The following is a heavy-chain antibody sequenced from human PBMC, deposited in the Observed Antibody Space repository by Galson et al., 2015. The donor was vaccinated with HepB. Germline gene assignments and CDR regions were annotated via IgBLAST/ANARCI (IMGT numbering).Heavy chain of an antibody. CDR1: GFTFSSYG. D-gene: IGHD6-13*01. V-gene: IGHV3-30*18. J-gene: IGHJ1*01. CDR2: ISYDGSNK. CDR3: AKDRAGDSSSWYRWKYFQH. Sequence: SLRLSCAASGFTFSSYGMHWVRQAPGKGLEWVAVISYDGSNKYYADSVKGRFTISRDNSKNTLYLQMNSLRAEDTAVYYCAKDRAGDSSSWYRWKYFQHWGQGTLVTVSS.